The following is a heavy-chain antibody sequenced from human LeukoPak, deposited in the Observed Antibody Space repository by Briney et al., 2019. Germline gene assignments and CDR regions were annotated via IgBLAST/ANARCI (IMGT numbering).Heavy chain of an antibody. Sequence: GGSLRLSCAASGFTFSSYGMHWVRQAPGKGLEWVAFIRYDGSNKYYADSVKGRFTISRDNSKNTLYLQMNSLRAEDTAVYFCARDCNTYYYGSGSYYPDYWGQGTLVTVSS. D-gene: IGHD3-10*01. CDR2: IRYDGSNK. CDR3: ARDCNTYYYGSGSYYPDY. J-gene: IGHJ4*02. V-gene: IGHV3-30*02. CDR1: GFTFSSYG.